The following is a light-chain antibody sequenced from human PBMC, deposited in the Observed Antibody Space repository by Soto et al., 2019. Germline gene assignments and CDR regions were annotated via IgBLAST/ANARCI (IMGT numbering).Light chain of an antibody. CDR2: NNN. Sequence: QTVVTQPPSASGTPGQRVTISSSGSTSNIGSNTVNWYQQLPGTAPKLLIYNNNQRPSGVPDRFSGSKSGTSASLAISGLQSEDEADYYCAAWDDSLNGVVFGGGTQLTVL. J-gene: IGLJ2*01. V-gene: IGLV1-44*01. CDR3: AAWDDSLNGVV. CDR1: TSNIGSNT.